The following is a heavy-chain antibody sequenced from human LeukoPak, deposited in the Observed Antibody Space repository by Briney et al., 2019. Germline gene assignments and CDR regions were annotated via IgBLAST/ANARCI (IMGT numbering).Heavy chain of an antibody. CDR2: ISGSDHST. J-gene: IGHJ1*01. V-gene: IGHV3-23*01. Sequence: RTGGSLRLSCAASGFTFSDYAMSWVRQAPGKGLEWVSAISGSDHSTYYADSVKGRFTISRDDSKNTLYLQMNSLRAEDTAVYYCARHSIAAAGTRYFQHWGQGTLVTVSS. CDR3: ARHSIAAAGTRYFQH. D-gene: IGHD6-13*01. CDR1: GFTFSDYA.